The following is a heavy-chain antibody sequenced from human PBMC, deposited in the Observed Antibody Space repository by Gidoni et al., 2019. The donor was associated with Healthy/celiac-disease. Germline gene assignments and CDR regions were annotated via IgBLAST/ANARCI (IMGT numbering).Heavy chain of an antibody. J-gene: IGHJ4*02. CDR1: GYRFTGYS. CDR2: HNPNSGGT. D-gene: IGHD1-26*01. Sequence: QVQLVQSGAGVKKPGASVKVHCQASGYRFTGYSMHWVRTAPGQGLEWMGWHNPNSGGTNYAQKFQGRVTMTRDTSISTAYMELSRLRSDDTAVYYCARDDRSGSYPLDYWGQGTLVTVSS. CDR3: ARDDRSGSYPLDY. V-gene: IGHV1-2*02.